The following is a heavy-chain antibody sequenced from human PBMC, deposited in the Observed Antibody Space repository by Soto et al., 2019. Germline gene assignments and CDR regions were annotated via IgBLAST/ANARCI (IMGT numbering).Heavy chain of an antibody. D-gene: IGHD3-16*01. J-gene: IGHJ6*03. CDR3: AKALRFTFTTGYYMDV. CDR2: ISGSGST. V-gene: IGHV3-23*01. CDR1: GFTVSSYA. Sequence: EVQLLESGGGLVRPGGSLRLSCAASGFTVSSYAMSWVRQAPGKGLEWVSVISGSGSTYSADSVKGRFTISRDSSKNTVYLQMTSLRAEDTAVYYCAKALRFTFTTGYYMDVWGRGTTVTVSS.